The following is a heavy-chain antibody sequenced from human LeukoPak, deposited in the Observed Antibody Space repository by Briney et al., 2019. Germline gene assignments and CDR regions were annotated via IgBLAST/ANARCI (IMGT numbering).Heavy chain of an antibody. V-gene: IGHV3-33*01. J-gene: IGHJ3*02. CDR2: IWYDGSNK. D-gene: IGHD4-17*01. Sequence: GGSLRLSCAASGFTFSSYGMHWVRQAPGKGLEWVAVIWYDGSNKYYADSVKGRFTISRDNSKNTLYLQMNSLRAEDTAEYYCARGNYGDYPGAFDIWGQGTMVTVSS. CDR3: ARGNYGDYPGAFDI. CDR1: GFTFSSYG.